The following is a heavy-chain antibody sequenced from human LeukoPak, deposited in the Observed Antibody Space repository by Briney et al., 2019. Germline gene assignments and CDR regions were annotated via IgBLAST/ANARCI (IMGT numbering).Heavy chain of an antibody. CDR2: INHSGST. CDR1: GGSFSGYY. J-gene: IGHJ4*02. CDR3: ARVIGYYGSGSYFRLDY. V-gene: IGHV4-34*01. D-gene: IGHD3-10*01. Sequence: SETLSLTCAVYGGSFSGYYWSWIRQPPGKGLEWIGEINHSGSTNYNPSLKSRVTISVDTSKYQFSPKLSSATAADTAVYYCARVIGYYGSGSYFRLDYWGQGNLVTVSS.